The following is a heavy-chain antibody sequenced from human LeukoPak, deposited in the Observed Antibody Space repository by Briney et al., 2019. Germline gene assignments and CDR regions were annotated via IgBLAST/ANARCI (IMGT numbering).Heavy chain of an antibody. CDR2: ISYDGSNK. CDR3: AKDLTTVTTKGDY. J-gene: IGHJ4*02. D-gene: IGHD4-17*01. Sequence: GGSLRLSCAASGFTFSSYGMHWVRQAPGKGLEWVAVISYDGSNKYYADSVKGRLTISRDNSKNTLYLQVNSLRPEDTAMYYCAKDLTTVTTKGDYWGQGTLVTVSS. V-gene: IGHV3-30*18. CDR1: GFTFSSYG.